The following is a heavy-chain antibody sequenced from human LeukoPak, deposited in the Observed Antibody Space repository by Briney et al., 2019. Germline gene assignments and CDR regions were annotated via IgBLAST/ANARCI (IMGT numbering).Heavy chain of an antibody. D-gene: IGHD3-22*01. Sequence: PGGSLRLSCAASGFTFSSYSMNWVRQAPGKGLEWVSSISSSSSYIYYADSAKGRFTISRDNAKNSLYLQMNSLRAEDTAVYYCARDLGLDYYDSSGYYPNWFDPWGQGTLVTVSS. CDR3: ARDLGLDYYDSSGYYPNWFDP. CDR1: GFTFSSYS. V-gene: IGHV3-21*01. CDR2: ISSSSSYI. J-gene: IGHJ5*02.